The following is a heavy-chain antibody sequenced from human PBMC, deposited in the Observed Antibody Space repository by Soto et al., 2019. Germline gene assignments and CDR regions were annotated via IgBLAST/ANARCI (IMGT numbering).Heavy chain of an antibody. CDR2: MSYDGSNK. CDR1: GFTFSNYG. V-gene: IGHV3-30*18. D-gene: IGHD2-21*02. CDR3: AKDLSIVVVTATRGGYFDL. J-gene: IGHJ2*01. Sequence: QVQLVESGGGVVQPGRSLRLSCAASGFTFSNYGMHWVRQAPGKGLEWVAVMSYDGSNKYYADSVKGRFTISRDNSKNTLYLQMKSLRAEDTAVYYCAKDLSIVVVTATRGGYFDLWGRGTLVTVSS.